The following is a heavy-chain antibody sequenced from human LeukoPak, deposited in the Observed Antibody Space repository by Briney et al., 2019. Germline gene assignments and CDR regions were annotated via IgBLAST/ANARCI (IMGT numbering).Heavy chain of an antibody. CDR1: GGSFSGYY. D-gene: IGHD3-22*01. CDR3: ARGRGYYYSSGYFY. V-gene: IGHV4-34*01. J-gene: IGHJ4*02. Sequence: PSETLSLTCAVYGGSFSGYYWSWIRQPPGKGLEWIGEINHSGSTNYNPSLKSRVTISVDTSKNQFSLKLSSVTAADTAVYYCARGRGYYYSSGYFYWGQGTLVTVSS. CDR2: INHSGST.